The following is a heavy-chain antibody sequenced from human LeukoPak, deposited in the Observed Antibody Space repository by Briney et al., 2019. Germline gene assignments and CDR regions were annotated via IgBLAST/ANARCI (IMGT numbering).Heavy chain of an antibody. Sequence: PSETLSLTCTVSGGSINSYYWSWIRQPPGKGLEWIGYISYSGRTNYNPSLKSRVTISVDTSKNQFSLKLSSVTAADTAVYYCARMMRAGRLEYWFDPWGQGTLVTVSS. CDR2: ISYSGRT. CDR3: ARMMRAGRLEYWFDP. V-gene: IGHV4-59*08. J-gene: IGHJ5*02. D-gene: IGHD3-16*01. CDR1: GGSINSYY.